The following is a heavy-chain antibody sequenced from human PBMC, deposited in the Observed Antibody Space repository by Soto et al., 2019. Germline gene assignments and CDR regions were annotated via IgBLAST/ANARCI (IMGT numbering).Heavy chain of an antibody. CDR1: GFTFSGYA. CDR2: ITDSGGTT. J-gene: IGHJ4*02. V-gene: IGHV3-23*01. CDR3: AKDYCSGGSCTSSRYFDS. Sequence: EVQLLESGGGLVQPGGSLRLSCAASGFTFSGYAMSWVRQAPGQGVEWVSSITDSGGTTYYADSVKGRFIISRDNSKNTVYLQMNSLRADDTAVYYCAKDYCSGGSCTSSRYFDSWGQGTLFTVSS. D-gene: IGHD2-15*01.